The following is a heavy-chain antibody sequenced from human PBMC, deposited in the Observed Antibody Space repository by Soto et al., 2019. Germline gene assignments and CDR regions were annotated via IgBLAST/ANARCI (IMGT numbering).Heavy chain of an antibody. CDR3: ARDWKGAEGFDP. CDR1: GYTFSTYG. D-gene: IGHD1-1*01. CDR2: IGADNGDT. J-gene: IGHJ5*02. Sequence: QVQLVQSGAEVKKPGASVKVSCKASGYTFSTYGFSWVRQAPGQGLEWMGWIGADNGDTNYAQNFQGRVTMTTDTSTTTSHMELRSLTSDGTAVYFCARDWKGAEGFDPWGQGTLVTVSS. V-gene: IGHV1-18*01.